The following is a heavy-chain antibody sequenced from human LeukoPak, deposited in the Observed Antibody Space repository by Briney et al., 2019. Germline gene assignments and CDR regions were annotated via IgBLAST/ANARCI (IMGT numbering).Heavy chain of an antibody. CDR3: ASRHYYYYGMDV. CDR1: GITFSRSW. V-gene: IGHV3-7*02. Sequence: GGSLRLSCAASGITFSRSWMIWVRQAPGKGREWVAFIKEDGSEKYYVDSVKGRFTISRDNAENSLYLQMNSLSDEDTAVYYCASRHYYYYGMDVWGQGTTVTVSS. J-gene: IGHJ6*02. CDR2: IKEDGSEK.